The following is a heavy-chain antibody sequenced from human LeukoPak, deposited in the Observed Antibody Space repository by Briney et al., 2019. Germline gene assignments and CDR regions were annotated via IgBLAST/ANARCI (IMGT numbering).Heavy chain of an antibody. J-gene: IGHJ6*02. CDR2: IYYTGST. Sequence: PSETLSLTCTVSGGSISISTYYWGWIRQPPGKSLEWIGNIYYTGSTYYNPSLMSRATISVDTSKNQFSLKLRSVTAADTAVYYCARREAAYYYYGMDVWGQGTTVTVSS. CDR3: ARREAAYYYYGMDV. V-gene: IGHV4-39*01. CDR1: GGSISISTYY.